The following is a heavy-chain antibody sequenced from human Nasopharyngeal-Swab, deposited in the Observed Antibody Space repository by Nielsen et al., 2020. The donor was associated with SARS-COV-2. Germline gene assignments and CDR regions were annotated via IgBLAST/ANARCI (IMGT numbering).Heavy chain of an antibody. D-gene: IGHD3-3*01. J-gene: IGHJ6*02. CDR2: IYYSGST. CDR1: GGSISSSSYY. V-gene: IGHV4-39*01. Sequence: SETLSLTCTVSGGSISSSSYYRGWIRQPPGKGLEWIGTIYYSGSTYYNPSLKSRVTISVDTSQNQFSLKLSSVTAADTDVYYCARRDYDFWSVFNGYYYGMDVWGQGTTVTVSS. CDR3: ARRDYDFWSVFNGYYYGMDV.